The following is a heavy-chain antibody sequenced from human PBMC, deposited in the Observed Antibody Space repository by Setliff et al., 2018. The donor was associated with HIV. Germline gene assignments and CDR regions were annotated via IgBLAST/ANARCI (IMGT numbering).Heavy chain of an antibody. D-gene: IGHD3-22*01. Sequence: SETLSLTCTVSGGSTSSYYWSWIRQPPGKGLEWIGYVYYTGSTNYNPSLKSRVTISIDTSKNQFSLKLSSVTAADTAVYYCARHQGKYYDSSGYSGWFFDLWGRGTLVT. CDR1: GGSTSSYY. CDR3: ARHQGKYYDSSGYSGWFFDL. CDR2: VYYTGST. J-gene: IGHJ2*01. V-gene: IGHV4-59*08.